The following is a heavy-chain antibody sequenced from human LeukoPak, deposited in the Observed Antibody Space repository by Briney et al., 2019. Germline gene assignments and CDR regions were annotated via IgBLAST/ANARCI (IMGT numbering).Heavy chain of an antibody. CDR3: ARGYSRAAFDI. CDR2: ISSTGGTI. J-gene: IGHJ3*02. D-gene: IGHD2-15*01. Sequence: PGGSLRLSCVGSGFTFSNYLMNWVRQAPGKGLEWVSLISSTGGTIYYADAVKGRFTVSRDNAKNSLLLQMNSLRAEDTALYYCARGYSRAAFDIWGQGTMVTVSS. CDR1: GFTFSNYL. V-gene: IGHV3-48*01.